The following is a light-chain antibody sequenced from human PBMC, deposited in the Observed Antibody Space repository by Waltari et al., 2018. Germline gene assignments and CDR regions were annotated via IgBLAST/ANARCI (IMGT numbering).Light chain of an antibody. V-gene: IGLV2-8*01. CDR2: EVS. CDR1: SSDVGGHHY. Sequence: QSALTQPPSASGSPGQSVTLPCTGTSSDVGGHHYAAWYQQHPGKAPKPMIYEVSKRPSGVPDRFSGSKSGNTASLTVSGLQAEDEADYYCSSYAGSRVVFGGGTKLTVL. CDR3: SSYAGSRVV. J-gene: IGLJ2*01.